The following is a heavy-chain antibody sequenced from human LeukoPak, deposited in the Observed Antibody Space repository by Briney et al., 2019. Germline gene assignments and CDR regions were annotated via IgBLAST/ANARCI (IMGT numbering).Heavy chain of an antibody. V-gene: IGHV1-2*02. D-gene: IGHD2-15*01. CDR1: GYTFTGYY. J-gene: IGHJ5*02. CDR3: ARGMGINCSGGSCYPNWFDP. CDR2: INPNSGGT. Sequence: ASVKVSCKASGYTFTGYYMHWVRQAPGQGLEWMGWINPNSGGTNYAQKFQGRVTMTRDTSISTAYMELSRLRSDDTAVYYCARGMGINCSGGSCYPNWFDPWGQGTLVTVSS.